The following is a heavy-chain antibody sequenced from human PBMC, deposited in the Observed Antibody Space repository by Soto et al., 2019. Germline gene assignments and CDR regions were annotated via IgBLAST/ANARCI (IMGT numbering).Heavy chain of an antibody. J-gene: IGHJ4*02. CDR2: TYYRSQWYN. V-gene: IGHV6-1*01. CDR3: VRLVGGTADC. Sequence: KTLSLTWVISGASVSSNSAAWNLIRQSPSRGLEWLGRTYYRSQWYNDYEVSVKSRITINPDTSKNQFSLQLNSVTPEDTAMYYCVRLVGGTADCWGRGTLFTVSS. CDR1: GASVSSNSAA. D-gene: IGHD1-26*01.